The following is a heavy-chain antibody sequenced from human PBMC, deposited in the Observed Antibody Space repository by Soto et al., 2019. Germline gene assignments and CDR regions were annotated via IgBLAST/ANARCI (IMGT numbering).Heavy chain of an antibody. CDR1: GFTFSSYA. V-gene: IGHV3-30-3*01. CDR2: ISYDGSNK. J-gene: IGHJ6*02. CDR3: ASAKKWAKSSIAARYYYYYGMDV. Sequence: GGSLRLSCAASGFTFSSYAMHWVRQAPGKGLEWVAVISYDGSNKYYADSVKGRFTISRDNSKNTLYLQMNSLRAEDTAVYYCASAKKWAKSSIAARYYYYYGMDVWGQGTTVTVSS. D-gene: IGHD6-6*01.